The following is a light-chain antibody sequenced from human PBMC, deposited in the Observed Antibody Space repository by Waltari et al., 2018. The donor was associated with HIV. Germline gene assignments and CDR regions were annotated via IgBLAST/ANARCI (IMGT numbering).Light chain of an antibody. CDR3: CSCPRSGIRYV. J-gene: IGLJ1*01. CDR2: EVT. V-gene: IGLV2-23*02. Sequence: QSALTQPASVSGSPGQSITISCTGTSSNVGSDDLVSWYQQHPGEAPKLILYEVTKRPSWVSNRFSGSKSGNTASRTISGLQAEDEADYYCCSCPRSGIRYVFGTGTKVTVL. CDR1: SSNVGSDDL.